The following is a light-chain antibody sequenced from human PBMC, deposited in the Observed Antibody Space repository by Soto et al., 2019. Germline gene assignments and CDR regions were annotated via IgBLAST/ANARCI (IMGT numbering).Light chain of an antibody. Sequence: EIVLSQSPATLSLSAGERATLSCRASQSVSSYLAWYQQKPGQAPRLLIFAASSRATGVPDRFSGSGSGTDFTLTISRLEPEDFAVYYCQQYGSSPWTFGQGTKVDIK. CDR1: QSVSSY. CDR3: QQYGSSPWT. J-gene: IGKJ1*01. CDR2: AAS. V-gene: IGKV3-20*01.